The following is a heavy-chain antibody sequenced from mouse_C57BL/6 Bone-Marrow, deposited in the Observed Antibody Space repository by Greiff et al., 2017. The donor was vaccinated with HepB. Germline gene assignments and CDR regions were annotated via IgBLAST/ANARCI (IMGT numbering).Heavy chain of an antibody. CDR1: GFSLSTFGMG. CDR2: IWWDDDK. D-gene: IGHD1-1*01. Sequence: QVTLKECGPGILQPSQTLSLTCSFSGFSLSTFGMGVGWIRQPSGKGLEWLAHIWWDDDKYYNPALKSRLTISKDTSKNQVFLKIANVDTADTATYYCARTGYYYGSSYWYFDVWGTGTTVTVSS. CDR3: ARTGYYYGSSYWYFDV. V-gene: IGHV8-8*01. J-gene: IGHJ1*03.